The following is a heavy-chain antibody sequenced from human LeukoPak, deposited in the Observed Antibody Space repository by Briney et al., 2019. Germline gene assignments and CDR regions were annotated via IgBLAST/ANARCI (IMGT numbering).Heavy chain of an antibody. V-gene: IGHV3-48*03. D-gene: IGHD4-17*01. CDR2: ISSSGSTI. CDR3: ARDLGDHEGY. Sequence: GGSLRLSCAAPGFTFSSYEMNWVRQAPGKGLEWVSYISSSGSTIYYADSVKGRFTISRDNAKNSLYLQMNSLRAEDTAVYYCARDLGDHEGYWGQGTLVTVSS. J-gene: IGHJ4*02. CDR1: GFTFSSYE.